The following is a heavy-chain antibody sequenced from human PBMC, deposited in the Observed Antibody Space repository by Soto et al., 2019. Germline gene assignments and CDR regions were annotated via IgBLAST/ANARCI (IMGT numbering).Heavy chain of an antibody. Sequence: QIHLVQSGAEVKEPGASVKVSFKASGYTFTSYAISWVRQAPGQGLEWMGWLSAYNGNTNYAQNLQGRVTVTTDTSTDTAYMALRSLRSDDTAVYYCAPVVGAVPYWGQGTLVTVSS. CDR2: LSAYNGNT. J-gene: IGHJ4*02. CDR1: GYTFTSYA. CDR3: APVVGAVPY. D-gene: IGHD1-26*01. V-gene: IGHV1-18*01.